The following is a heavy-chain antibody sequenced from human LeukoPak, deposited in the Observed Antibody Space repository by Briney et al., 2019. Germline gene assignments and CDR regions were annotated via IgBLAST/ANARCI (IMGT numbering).Heavy chain of an antibody. V-gene: IGHV4-39*07. D-gene: IGHD6-19*01. CDR2: LYSGRST. J-gene: IGHJ1*01. Sequence: SETLSLTCSVSGGSLSGSRFHWGWVRQSPGKGLEWLGSLYSGRSTYQNPSLSSRATISGDTSKNQFSLKLTSVTAADTAVYYCARGTPVAGNEYFQHWGQGSLVIVSS. CDR3: ARGTPVAGNEYFQH. CDR1: GGSLSGSRFH.